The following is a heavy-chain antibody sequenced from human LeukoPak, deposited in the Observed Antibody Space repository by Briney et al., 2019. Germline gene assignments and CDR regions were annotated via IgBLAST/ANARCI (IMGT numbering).Heavy chain of an antibody. Sequence: GGSLRLSCAASGFTFDDYGMSWVRQAPGKGLEWVSGINWNGGSTGYADSVKGRFTISRDNAKNSPYLQMNSLRAEDTALYYCARDRPPGYCRSTSCYEFDYWGQGTLVTVSP. J-gene: IGHJ4*02. D-gene: IGHD2-2*01. CDR1: GFTFDDYG. CDR3: ARDRPPGYCRSTSCYEFDY. V-gene: IGHV3-20*04. CDR2: INWNGGST.